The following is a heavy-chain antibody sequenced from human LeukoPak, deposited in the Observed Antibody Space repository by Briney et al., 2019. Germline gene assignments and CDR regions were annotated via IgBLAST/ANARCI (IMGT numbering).Heavy chain of an antibody. V-gene: IGHV3-74*01. CDR3: AREPVVTAIPDNWFDP. D-gene: IGHD2-21*02. CDR1: GFTFSSYW. Sequence: GGSLRLSCAASGFTFSSYWMHWVRQAPGKGLVWVSRINSDGSSTSYADSVKGRFTISRDNAKNTLYLQMNSLRAEDTAVYYCAREPVVTAIPDNWFDPWGQGTLVTVSS. CDR2: INSDGSST. J-gene: IGHJ5*02.